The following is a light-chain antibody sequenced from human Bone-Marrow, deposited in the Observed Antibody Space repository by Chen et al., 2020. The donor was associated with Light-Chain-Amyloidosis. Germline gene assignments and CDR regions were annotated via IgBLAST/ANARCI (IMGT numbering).Light chain of an antibody. V-gene: IGLV2-14*01. CDR2: EVT. Sequence: QSALNHPPPGSGSPEQSITIPATGTSSDVGGDNHVSWYQQHPDKAPKLMIYEVTTRPPWVPDRCSGSKSDNTASLTISGLQTEDEADYFCSSYTITNTLVFGSGTRVTVL. J-gene: IGLJ1*01. CDR3: SSYTITNTLV. CDR1: SSDVGGDNH.